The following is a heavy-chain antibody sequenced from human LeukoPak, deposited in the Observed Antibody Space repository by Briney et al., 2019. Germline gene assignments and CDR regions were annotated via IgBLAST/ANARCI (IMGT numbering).Heavy chain of an antibody. CDR3: LRNDYTNYGLDY. Sequence: GGSLRLSCAASGFTFSSYGMHWVRQAPDKGLEWVSLIWYDGSHTYYADSVKGRFSISRDNSKYTLYLQMNSLRAEDTAVYYWLRNDYTNYGLDYWGQGTLVTVSS. CDR1: GFTFSSYG. CDR2: IWYDGSHT. D-gene: IGHD4-11*01. V-gene: IGHV3-33*01. J-gene: IGHJ4*02.